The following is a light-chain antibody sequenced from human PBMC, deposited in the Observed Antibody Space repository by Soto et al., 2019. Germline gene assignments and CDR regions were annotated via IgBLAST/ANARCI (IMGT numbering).Light chain of an antibody. CDR2: GVS. CDR1: QSISHNY. V-gene: IGKV3-20*01. CDR3: QLYSGSPWT. Sequence: IVLTQSPGTLSLSPGERATLSCRASQSISHNYLAWYQQEPGQAPRLLIHGVSIRATGIPDRFSGSGSGTDFTLSISRLEGEDFAVYYCQLYSGSPWTFGQGTKVEIK. J-gene: IGKJ1*01.